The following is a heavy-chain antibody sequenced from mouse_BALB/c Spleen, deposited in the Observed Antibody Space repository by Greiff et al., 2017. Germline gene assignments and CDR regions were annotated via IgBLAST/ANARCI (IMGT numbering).Heavy chain of an antibody. Sequence: EVKLVESGGGLVQPGGSLKLSCAASGFTFSSYTMSWVRQTPEKRLEWVATISSGGSYTYYPDSVKGRFTISRDNAKNTLYLQMSSLKSEDTAMYYCTREAPATVVAGDYFDYWGQGTTLTVSS. CDR3: TREAPATVVAGDYFDY. J-gene: IGHJ2*01. CDR2: ISSGGSYT. V-gene: IGHV5-6-4*01. CDR1: GFTFSSYT. D-gene: IGHD1-1*01.